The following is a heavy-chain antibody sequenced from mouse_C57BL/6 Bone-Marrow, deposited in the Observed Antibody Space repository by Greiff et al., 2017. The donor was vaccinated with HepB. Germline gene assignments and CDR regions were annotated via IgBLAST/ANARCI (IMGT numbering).Heavy chain of an antibody. CDR2: IDPENGDT. V-gene: IGHV14-4*01. Sequence: EVHLVESGAALVRPGASVKLSCTASGFNIKDDYMHWVKQRPEQGLEWIGWIDPENGDTEYASKFQGKATITADTSSNTAYLQLSSLTSEDTAVYYCTTDAMDYWGQGTSVTVSS. CDR1: GFNIKDDY. CDR3: TTDAMDY. J-gene: IGHJ4*01.